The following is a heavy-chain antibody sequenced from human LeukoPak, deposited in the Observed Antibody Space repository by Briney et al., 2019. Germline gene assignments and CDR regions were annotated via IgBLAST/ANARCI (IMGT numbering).Heavy chain of an antibody. J-gene: IGHJ6*04. V-gene: IGHV3-48*04. Sequence: GGSLRLSCAASGLTFSTYTMNWVRQAPGKGLEWVSYISSSGSTIYYADSVKGRFTISRDNAKNSLYLRMNSLRAEDTAVYYCAELGITMIGGVWGKGTTVTISS. CDR1: GLTFSTYT. CDR2: ISSSGSTI. CDR3: AELGITMIGGV. D-gene: IGHD3-10*02.